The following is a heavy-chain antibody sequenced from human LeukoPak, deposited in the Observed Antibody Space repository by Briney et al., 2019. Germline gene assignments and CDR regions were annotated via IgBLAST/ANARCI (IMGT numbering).Heavy chain of an antibody. V-gene: IGHV3-23*01. CDR3: AKDLLGGPARAFFDY. Sequence: GSLRLSCAASGFTFSIYPVSWVRQAPGKGLEWVSSISGSGGYAYYANSVKGRFITSRDNSKNTLYLQMNSLRAEDTAVYYCAKDLLGGPARAFFDYWGQGTLVTVSS. D-gene: IGHD2-21*01. J-gene: IGHJ4*02. CDR1: GFTFSIYP. CDR2: ISGSGGYA.